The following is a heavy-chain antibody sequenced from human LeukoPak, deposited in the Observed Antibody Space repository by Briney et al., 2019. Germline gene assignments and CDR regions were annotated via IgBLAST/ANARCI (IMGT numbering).Heavy chain of an antibody. D-gene: IGHD3-22*01. J-gene: IGHJ4*02. CDR3: ARDKEVSYDSSGYYRTPFDY. CDR1: GYTFTSYG. V-gene: IGHV1-18*01. Sequence: GASVKVSCKASGYTFTSYGISWVRQAPGQGLEWMGWISAYNGNTNYAQKFRGRVTMTPDTSTSTAYMELSSLRSEDTAVYYCARDKEVSYDSSGYYRTPFDYWGQGTLVTVSS. CDR2: ISAYNGNT.